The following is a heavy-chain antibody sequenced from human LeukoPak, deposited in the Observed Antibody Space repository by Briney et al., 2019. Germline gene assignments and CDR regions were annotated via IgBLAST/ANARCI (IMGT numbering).Heavy chain of an antibody. D-gene: IGHD3-10*01. J-gene: IGHJ4*02. CDR3: ARCQTKYYYGSGSYSYYFDY. V-gene: IGHV1-69*04. CDR1: GGTFSSYA. CDR2: IIPILGIA. Sequence: SVKVSCKASGGTFSSYAISWVRQAPGQGLEWRGRIIPILGIANYAQKFQGRVTITADKSTSTAYMELSSLRSEDTAVYYCARCQTKYYYGSGSYSYYFDYWGQGTLVTVSS.